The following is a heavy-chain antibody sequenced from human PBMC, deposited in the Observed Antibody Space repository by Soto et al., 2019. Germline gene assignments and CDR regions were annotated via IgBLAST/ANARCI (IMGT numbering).Heavy chain of an antibody. Sequence: EVQLLESGGGLVQPAGSLRLSCAASGFTFSSYAMSWVRQAPGKRLEWVSAISGSGVSTYYADSVKGRFTISSDNSKNTRYLQMNSLRAEDSRVYYCARDPHRYSGIYWFDPWGQGTLVSVSS. CDR2: ISGSGVST. J-gene: IGHJ5*02. CDR1: GFTFSSYA. D-gene: IGHD1-26*01. CDR3: ARDPHRYSGIYWFDP. V-gene: IGHV3-23*01.